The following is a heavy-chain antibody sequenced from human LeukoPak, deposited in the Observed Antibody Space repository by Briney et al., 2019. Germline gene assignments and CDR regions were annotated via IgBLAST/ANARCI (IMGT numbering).Heavy chain of an antibody. J-gene: IGHJ6*03. Sequence: SETLSLTCTVSGGSISSSSYYWGWIRQPPGKGLEWIGYIYYSGSTNYNPSLKSRVTISVDTSKNQFSLKLSSVTAADTAVYYCARVPDYGGNRPFYYYYYYMDVWGKGTTVTVSS. CDR1: GGSISSSSYY. V-gene: IGHV4-61*05. CDR3: ARVPDYGGNRPFYYYYYYMDV. D-gene: IGHD4-23*01. CDR2: IYYSGST.